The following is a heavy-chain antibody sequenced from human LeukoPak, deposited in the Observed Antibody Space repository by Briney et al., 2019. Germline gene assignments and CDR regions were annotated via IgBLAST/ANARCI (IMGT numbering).Heavy chain of an antibody. D-gene: IGHD1/OR15-1a*01. Sequence: GGSLRLSWAASGFAFSIFTMNSARQAPGKGLEWLSSIISTSSYIFYADSVKGRFTISRDNAKNSLYLQMNSLRAEDTAIYYCARVHSEHRDYWGQGTLVTVSS. V-gene: IGHV3-21*01. CDR3: ARVHSEHRDY. CDR2: IISTSSYI. J-gene: IGHJ4*02. CDR1: GFAFSIFT.